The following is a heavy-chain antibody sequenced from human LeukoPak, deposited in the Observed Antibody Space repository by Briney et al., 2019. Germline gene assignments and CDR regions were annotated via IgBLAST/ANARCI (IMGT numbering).Heavy chain of an antibody. Sequence: PGGSLRLSCAASGFTFNNYAMSWVRQPPGKGLEWVSSISADGGTTCYADSVKGRFTISRDNSKNTLDLQMNSLRAEDTAVYYCAKPILSTTSINYYFHYWGQGTLVTVSS. D-gene: IGHD5/OR15-5a*01. CDR1: GFTFNNYA. CDR3: AKPILSTTSINYYFHY. J-gene: IGHJ4*02. V-gene: IGHV3-23*01. CDR2: ISADGGTT.